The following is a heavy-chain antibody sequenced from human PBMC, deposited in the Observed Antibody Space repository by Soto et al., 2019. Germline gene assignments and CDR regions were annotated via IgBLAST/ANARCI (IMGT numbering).Heavy chain of an antibody. V-gene: IGHV1-18*01. J-gene: IGHJ6*02. D-gene: IGHD2-2*01. Sequence: ASVKVSCKASGYTFTSYGISWVRQAPGQGLEWMGWISAYNGNTNYAQKLQGRVTMTTDTSTSTAYMELSSLRSEDTAVYYCAALYCSSTSCYGPSDYYYTVWTSGAKGPRSPSP. CDR3: AALYCSSTSCYGPSDYYYTVWTS. CDR2: ISAYNGNT. CDR1: GYTFTSYG.